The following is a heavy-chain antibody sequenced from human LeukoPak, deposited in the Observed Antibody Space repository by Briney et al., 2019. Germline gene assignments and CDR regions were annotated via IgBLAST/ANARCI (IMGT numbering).Heavy chain of an antibody. J-gene: IGHJ6*04. D-gene: IGHD3-10*02. V-gene: IGHV3-48*03. Sequence: GGSVRLSCAASGFTFSSYEMNWVRQAPGKGLEWVSYISSSGSTIYYADSVKGRFTISRDNAKNSLYLQMNSLRAENTAVYYCAELGITMIGGVWGKGTTVTISS. CDR2: ISSSGSTI. CDR1: GFTFSSYE. CDR3: AELGITMIGGV.